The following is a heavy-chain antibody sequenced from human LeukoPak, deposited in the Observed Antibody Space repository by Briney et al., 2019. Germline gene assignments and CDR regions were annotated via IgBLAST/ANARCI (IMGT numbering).Heavy chain of an antibody. CDR1: GYTFSTYG. CDR3: TLGLYGDYFDY. V-gene: IGHV1-18*01. J-gene: IGHJ4*02. D-gene: IGHD4-17*01. CDR2: ISVYNGKT. Sequence: GASVKVSCKASGYTFSTYGIIWVRQAPGQGLEWMGWISVYNGKTNYAQKIQDRVTMTTDTSTSTAYMELRSLRSDDTAVYYCTLGLYGDYFDYCGQGTLVTVSS.